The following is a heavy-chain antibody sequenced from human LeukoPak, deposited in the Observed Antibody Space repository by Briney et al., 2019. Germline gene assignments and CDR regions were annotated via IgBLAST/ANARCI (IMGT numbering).Heavy chain of an antibody. Sequence: GGSLRLSCAASGFTFSSYAMSWARQAPGKGLEWVSAISGSGGRTYYADSVKGRFTISRDNSKSTLYLQMNSLRAEDTAVYYCAKDLSDSSSWYVPRRGWGHGALVTVSS. CDR2: ISGSGGRT. CDR3: AKDLSDSSSWYVPRRG. V-gene: IGHV3-23*01. D-gene: IGHD6-13*01. J-gene: IGHJ4*01. CDR1: GFTFSSYA.